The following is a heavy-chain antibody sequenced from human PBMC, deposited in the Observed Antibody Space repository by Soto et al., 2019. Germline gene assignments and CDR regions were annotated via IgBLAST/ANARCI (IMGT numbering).Heavy chain of an antibody. CDR2: ITGSSSYI. V-gene: IGHV3-21*02. D-gene: IGHD3-22*01. CDR3: ARDVYYYDSSAYWAY. CDR1: GFTFSSYS. Sequence: EMQLVESGGGLVKPGGSLRLSCAASGFTFSSYSMNWVRQAPGKGLEWVSSITGSSSYIYYADSVKGRFTISRDNAKNSLYLQMNSLRAEDTAVYYCARDVYYYDSSAYWAYWGQGTLVTVSS. J-gene: IGHJ4*02.